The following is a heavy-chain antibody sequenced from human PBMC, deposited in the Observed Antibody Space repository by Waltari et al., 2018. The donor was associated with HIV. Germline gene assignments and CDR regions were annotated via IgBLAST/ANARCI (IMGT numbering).Heavy chain of an antibody. J-gene: IGHJ5*02. CDR2: IYDTGST. D-gene: IGHD1-26*01. V-gene: IGHV4-61*02. CDR1: GASIRSHKYY. CDR3: ADTRAEWGATGGWDL. Sequence: QVHLQESGPGLVKPSQTLSLTCTVSGASIRSHKYYWTWIRQPAGKGLEWIGRIYDTGSTNYNSSLQSRGTVSMDTSQNAFSLKLFSVTAADTAIYYCADTRAEWGATGGWDLWGQGTMVTVSS.